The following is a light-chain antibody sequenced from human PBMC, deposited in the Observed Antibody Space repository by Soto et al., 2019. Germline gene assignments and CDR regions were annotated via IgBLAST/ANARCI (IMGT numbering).Light chain of an antibody. CDR3: QQLNSYPRT. Sequence: DIQSTQSPSFLSASVGDRVTITCRASQGISSYLAWYQQKPGKVPMLLIYGASTLQSGVPSRFSGSGSGTEFTLTISSLQPEDFATYYCQQLNSYPRTFGQGTKLEIK. CDR1: QGISSY. CDR2: GAS. J-gene: IGKJ2*01. V-gene: IGKV1-9*01.